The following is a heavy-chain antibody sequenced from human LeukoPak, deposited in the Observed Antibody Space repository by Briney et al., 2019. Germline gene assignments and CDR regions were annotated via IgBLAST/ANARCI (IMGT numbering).Heavy chain of an antibody. Sequence: GASVKVSRKASGGTFSSYAISWVRQAPGQGLEWMGGIIPIFGTANYAQKFQGRVTITADESTSTAYMELSSLRSEDTAVYYCARAPASPYCSGGSCYLVYWGQGTLVTVSS. V-gene: IGHV1-69*13. CDR1: GGTFSSYA. CDR2: IIPIFGTA. CDR3: ARAPASPYCSGGSCYLVY. J-gene: IGHJ4*02. D-gene: IGHD2-15*01.